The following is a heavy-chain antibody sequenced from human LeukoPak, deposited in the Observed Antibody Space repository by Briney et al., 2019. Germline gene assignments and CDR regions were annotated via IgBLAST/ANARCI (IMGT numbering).Heavy chain of an antibody. D-gene: IGHD6-13*01. CDR2: ISAYNGYT. Sequence: GASVKVSCKASGYTFTSYGISWVRQAPGQGLEWMGWISAYNGYTNYAQKLQGRVTMTTDTSTSTAYMELRSLRSDDTAVYYCARVLAAAGTRDFDYWGQGTLVTVSS. J-gene: IGHJ4*02. V-gene: IGHV1-18*01. CDR1: GYTFTSYG. CDR3: ARVLAAAGTRDFDY.